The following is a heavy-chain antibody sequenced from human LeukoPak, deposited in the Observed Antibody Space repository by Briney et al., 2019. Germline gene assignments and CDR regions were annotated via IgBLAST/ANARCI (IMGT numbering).Heavy chain of an antibody. CDR2: IKQDGSEK. CDR3: ARGIAAAGEYYFDY. J-gene: IGHJ4*02. V-gene: IGHV3-7*01. D-gene: IGHD6-13*01. Sequence: GGSLRLSCAASGFTFSSYWMSWVRQAPGKGLEWVANIKQDGSEKYYVDSVKGRFTISRDNAKNSLYLQMNSLRAEDTAVYYCARGIAAAGEYYFDYWGQGTLVTASS. CDR1: GFTFSSYW.